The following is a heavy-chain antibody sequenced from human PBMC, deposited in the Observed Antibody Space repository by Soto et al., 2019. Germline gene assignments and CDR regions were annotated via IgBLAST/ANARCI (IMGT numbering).Heavy chain of an antibody. CDR2: IYWDDDQ. Sequence: QIPLKESGPPLVRPAQTLTLTCAFSGFSLTTTSMGVAWICQPPGKALEWLALIYWDDDQRYSPSLKDRLTISNETSRSRVVLTISHMNPEDTGTYCCSHSGDYDLLSFDLWGPGTLVTVSS. D-gene: IGHD4-17*01. J-gene: IGHJ4*01. V-gene: IGHV2-5*02. CDR3: SHSGDYDLLSFDL. CDR1: GFSLTTTSMG.